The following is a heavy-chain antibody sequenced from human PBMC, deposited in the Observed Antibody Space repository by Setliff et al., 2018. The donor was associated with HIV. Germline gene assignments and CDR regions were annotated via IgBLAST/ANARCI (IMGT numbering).Heavy chain of an antibody. D-gene: IGHD1-1*01. J-gene: IGHJ4*02. CDR3: AQLGMVDDFDY. CDR2: IYYSGST. V-gene: IGHV4-61*03. Sequence: PSETLSLTCIVSGDSVSSRSYYWSWIRQPPGKGLEWIGYIYYSGSTNYNPSLKSRVTISVDTSKNHFSLKLRSVTAADTAVYYCAQLGMVDDFDYWGQGTLGTVSS. CDR1: GDSVSSRSYY.